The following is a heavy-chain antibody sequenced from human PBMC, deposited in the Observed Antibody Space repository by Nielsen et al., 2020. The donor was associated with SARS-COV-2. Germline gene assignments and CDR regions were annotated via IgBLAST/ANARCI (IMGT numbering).Heavy chain of an antibody. V-gene: IGHV1-2*06. J-gene: IGHJ6*02. CDR1: GYTFTGYY. CDR3: ARDGGRRFGPYYDILSRSYENYYGMDV. Sequence: ASVKVSCKASGYTFTGYYMHWVRQAPGQGLEWMGRINPNSGGTNYAQKFQGRVTMTRDTSTSTVYMDLSSLRFDDTAVYYCARDGGRRFGPYYDILSRSYENYYGMDVWGQGTTVTVSS. CDR2: INPNSGGT. D-gene: IGHD3-9*01.